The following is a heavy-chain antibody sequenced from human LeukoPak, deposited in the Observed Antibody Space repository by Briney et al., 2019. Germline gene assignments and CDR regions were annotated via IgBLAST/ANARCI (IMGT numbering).Heavy chain of an antibody. Sequence: SETLSLTCTVSGYSISSGYYWAWIRQPPGKGLEWIGSIYHSGSTYYNPSLKSRVTISVDTSKNQFSLKLSSVTAADTAVYYCARDRKQLVRGGSSGYYYYMDVWGKGTTVTVSS. J-gene: IGHJ6*03. V-gene: IGHV4-38-2*02. CDR1: GYSISSGYY. CDR3: ARDRKQLVRGGSSGYYYYMDV. D-gene: IGHD6-13*01. CDR2: IYHSGST.